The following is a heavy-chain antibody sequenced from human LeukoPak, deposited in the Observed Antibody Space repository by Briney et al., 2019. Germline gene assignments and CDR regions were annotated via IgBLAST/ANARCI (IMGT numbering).Heavy chain of an antibody. D-gene: IGHD6-19*01. V-gene: IGHV3-7*03. CDR1: GFTFSSYW. CDR3: ARWLVGVTDF. J-gene: IGHJ4*02. CDR2: IKEDGGEG. Sequence: PGGSLRLSCAASGFTFSSYWMTWVRQAPGKGLEWVANIKEDGGEGYYVDSVKGRFTISRDNSKNILYLQMDSLRAEDTPVYYCARWLVGVTDFWGQGTLVTVSS.